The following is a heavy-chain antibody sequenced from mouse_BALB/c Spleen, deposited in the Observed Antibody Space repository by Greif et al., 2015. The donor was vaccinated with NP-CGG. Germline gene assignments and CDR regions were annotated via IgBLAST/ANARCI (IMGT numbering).Heavy chain of an antibody. J-gene: IGHJ3*01. Sequence: EVKVEESGGGLVKPGGSLKLSCAASGFTFSSYTMSWVRQTPEKRLEWVATISSGGSYTYYPDSVKGRFTISRDNAKNTLYLQMSSLKSEDTAMYYCTIDYRYFAYWGQGTLVTVSA. CDR1: GFTFSSYT. V-gene: IGHV5-6-4*01. D-gene: IGHD2-14*01. CDR2: ISSGGSYT. CDR3: TIDYRYFAY.